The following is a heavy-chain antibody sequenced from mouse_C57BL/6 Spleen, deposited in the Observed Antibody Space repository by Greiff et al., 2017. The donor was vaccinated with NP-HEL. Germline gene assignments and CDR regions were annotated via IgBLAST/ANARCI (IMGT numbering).Heavy chain of an antibody. CDR3: ARRWDEDYYAMDY. J-gene: IGHJ4*01. D-gene: IGHD4-1*01. CDR1: GYTFTDYN. CDR2: INPNNGGT. Sequence: VQLKQSGPELVKPGASVKIPCKASGYTFTDYNMDWVKQSHGKSLEWIGDINPNNGGTIYNQKFKGKATLTVDKSSSTAYMELRSLTSEDTAVYYCARRWDEDYYAMDYWGQGTSVTVSS. V-gene: IGHV1-18*01.